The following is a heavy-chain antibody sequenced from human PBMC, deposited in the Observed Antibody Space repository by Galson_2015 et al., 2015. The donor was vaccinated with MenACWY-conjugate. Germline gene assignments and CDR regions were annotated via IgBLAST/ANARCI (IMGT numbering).Heavy chain of an antibody. CDR3: AKNPKKGSGSYYCFDY. V-gene: IGHV3-23*01. J-gene: IGHJ4*02. CDR2: ISGSGGST. Sequence: SLRLSCAASGFTFSSYAMSWVRQAPGMGLEWVSAISGSGGSTYYADSVKGRFTISRDNSKNTLYLQMNSLRAEDTAVYYCAKNPKKGSGSYYCFDYWGQGTLVTVSS. CDR1: GFTFSSYA. D-gene: IGHD1-26*01.